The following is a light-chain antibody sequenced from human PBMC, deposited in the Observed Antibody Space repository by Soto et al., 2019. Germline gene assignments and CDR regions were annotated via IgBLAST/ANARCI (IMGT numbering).Light chain of an antibody. V-gene: IGKV1-12*01. Sequence: DIQMTQAPSSVSASVGDRVTITCRASQDINNRVAWFQQRPGRAPKYLIQAASILQSGFPSRFSATGSGTDFTLAIDSLQPEDFATYYGRQVKNFPRTFGQGTKLEIK. CDR1: QDINNR. CDR3: RQVKNFPRT. J-gene: IGKJ1*01. CDR2: AAS.